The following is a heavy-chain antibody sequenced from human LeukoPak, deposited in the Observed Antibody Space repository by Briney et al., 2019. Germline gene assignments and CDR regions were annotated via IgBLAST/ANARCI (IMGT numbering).Heavy chain of an antibody. CDR1: GGSISSYY. J-gene: IGHJ5*02. CDR3: ATSNDVKTAPYDL. D-gene: IGHD1-1*01. V-gene: IGHV4-4*09. Sequence: SETLSLTCTVSGGSISSYYWSWVRQSPGKGLEWIGYIFTSGWTDYNPALKSRVTMSADTSTSQLYMELRFLTAADTAVYYCATSNDVKTAPYDLWGQGTLVTVSS. CDR2: IFTSGWT.